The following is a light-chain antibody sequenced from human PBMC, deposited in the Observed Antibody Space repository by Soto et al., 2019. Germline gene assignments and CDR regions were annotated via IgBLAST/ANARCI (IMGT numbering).Light chain of an antibody. V-gene: IGLV1-40*01. J-gene: IGLJ2*01. CDR1: SSNIGAGYD. Sequence: QSVLTQPPSVSGAPGQRVTISCTGSSSNIGAGYDVHWYQQLPGTAPKLLIYDNNKRPSGVPDRFSGSKSGTSVSLAITGLQAEDEADYYCQSYDSSLSVAVFGGGTQLTVL. CDR3: QSYDSSLSVAV. CDR2: DNN.